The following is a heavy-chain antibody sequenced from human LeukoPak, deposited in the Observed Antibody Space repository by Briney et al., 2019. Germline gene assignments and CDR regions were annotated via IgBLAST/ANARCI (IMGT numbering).Heavy chain of an antibody. J-gene: IGHJ6*02. CDR3: ARQFVADTAMAYYYYGMDV. D-gene: IGHD5-18*01. CDR2: IYYSGST. CDR1: GGSISSYY. Sequence: PSGTLSLTCTDSGGSISSYYWSWIRQPPGKGLEWIGYIYYSGSTNYNPSLKSRVTISVDTSKNQFSLKLSSVTAADTAVYYCARQFVADTAMAYYYYGMDVWGQGTTVTVSS. V-gene: IGHV4-59*08.